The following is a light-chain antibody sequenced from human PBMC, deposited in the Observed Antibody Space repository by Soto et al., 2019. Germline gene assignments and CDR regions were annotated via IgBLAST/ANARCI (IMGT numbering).Light chain of an antibody. CDR3: TSYAGSNNFDV. CDR1: SSDVGAYNY. J-gene: IGLJ1*01. CDR2: EVS. Sequence: QSALTQPPSASGSPGQSVTISCTGTSSDVGAYNYVSWYQQHPGKAPKLMIYEVSKRLSGVPDRFSGSKSGNTASLTVSGLQAEDEADYYCTSYAGSNNFDVFGTGTKLTVL. V-gene: IGLV2-8*01.